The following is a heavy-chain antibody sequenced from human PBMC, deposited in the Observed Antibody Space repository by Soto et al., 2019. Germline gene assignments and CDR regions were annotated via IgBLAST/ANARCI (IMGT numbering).Heavy chain of an antibody. D-gene: IGHD4-17*01. CDR2: VYYSGAT. J-gene: IGHJ4*02. V-gene: IGHV4-61*01. CDR1: GGTVSNKTYH. CDR3: ARTTAVPNTLRSRYFFDY. Sequence: NPPETLTLTCSGSGGTVSNKTYHWSCLRQPPGMRVELIGYVYYSGATIYNPSRKSRVTVSVDLSKNPFPLRLSSVTTADTALYYCARTTAVPNTLRSRYFFDYWGQGTLVTVSS.